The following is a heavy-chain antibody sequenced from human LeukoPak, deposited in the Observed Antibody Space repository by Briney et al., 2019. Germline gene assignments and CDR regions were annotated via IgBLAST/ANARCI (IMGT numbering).Heavy chain of an antibody. CDR3: ARDGSFVNGGNSGSFDY. CDR2: IYYSGST. CDR1: GGSISSSSYY. J-gene: IGHJ4*02. V-gene: IGHV4-39*07. D-gene: IGHD4-23*01. Sequence: PSETLSLTCTVSGGSISSSSYYWGWIRQPPGKGLEWIGSIYYSGSTYYNPSLKSRVTISVDTSKNQFSLKLTSVTAADTAVYYCARDGSFVNGGNSGSFDYWGQGTLVTVSS.